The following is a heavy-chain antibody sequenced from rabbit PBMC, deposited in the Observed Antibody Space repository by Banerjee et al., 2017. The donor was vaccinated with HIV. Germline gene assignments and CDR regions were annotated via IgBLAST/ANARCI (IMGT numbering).Heavy chain of an antibody. CDR2: IDPVFRST. CDR3: ARSPFNF. Sequence: QEQLVESGGGLVQPGGSLKLSCKASGFDFSSYGVSWVRQAPGKGLEWIGYIDPVFRSTYYASWVNGRFTISITSSTTVTLQMTSLTAADTATYFCARSPFNFWGQGTLVTVS. V-gene: IGHV1S39*01. CDR1: GFDFSSYG. J-gene: IGHJ4*01.